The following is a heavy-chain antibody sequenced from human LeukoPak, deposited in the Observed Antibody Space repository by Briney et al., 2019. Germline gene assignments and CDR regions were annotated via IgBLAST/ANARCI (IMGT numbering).Heavy chain of an antibody. D-gene: IGHD4-17*01. V-gene: IGHV4-59*12. J-gene: IGHJ4*02. Sequence: PSETLSLTCTVSGGSIGTYYWSWIRQPPGKGLEWIGYIYYNGHTDYNPSLRSRVTISVHTSKNQFSLKLSSVTAADTAVYYCARLSTVTTSFDYWGQGTLVTVSS. CDR3: ARLSTVTTSFDY. CDR2: IYYNGHT. CDR1: GGSIGTYY.